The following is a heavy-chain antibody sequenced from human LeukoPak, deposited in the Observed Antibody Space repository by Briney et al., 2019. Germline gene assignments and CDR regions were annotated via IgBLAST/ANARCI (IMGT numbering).Heavy chain of an antibody. J-gene: IGHJ5*02. CDR2: IYYSGST. V-gene: IGHV4-59*12. CDR1: GGSISSYY. D-gene: IGHD2-15*01. CDR3: AREGYCSGGSCDNWFEP. Sequence: SETLSLTCTVSGGSISSYYWSWIRQPPGKGLEWIGYIYYSGSTNYNPSLKSRVTISVDTSKNQFSLKLSSVTAADTAVYYCAREGYCSGGSCDNWFEPWGPGTLVTVSS.